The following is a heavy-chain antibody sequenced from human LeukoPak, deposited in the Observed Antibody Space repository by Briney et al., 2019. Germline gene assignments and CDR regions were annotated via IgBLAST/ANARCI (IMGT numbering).Heavy chain of an antibody. Sequence: SGTLSLTCAVSGGSISSSDWWSWVRQPPGKGLEWIGELYHAGTTHYNPSLKSRVTISLDKSKNQFSLKMNAVTAADTAVYYCARDHDRYVLGYFDSWGQGTLVSVSS. CDR2: LYHAGTT. D-gene: IGHD2-8*02. V-gene: IGHV4-4*02. CDR3: ARDHDRYVLGYFDS. J-gene: IGHJ4*02. CDR1: GGSISSSDW.